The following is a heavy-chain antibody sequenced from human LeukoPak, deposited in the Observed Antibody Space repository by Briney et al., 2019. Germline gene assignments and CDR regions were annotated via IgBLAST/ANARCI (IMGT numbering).Heavy chain of an antibody. Sequence: ASVKVSCKASGGTFSSYAISWVRQAPGQGLEWMGGIIPIFGTANYAQKFQGRVTITADESTSTAYIELSSLRSEDTAVYYCARVGGYSGYEPLDYWGQGTLVTVSS. D-gene: IGHD5-12*01. CDR3: ARVGGYSGYEPLDY. CDR1: GGTFSSYA. J-gene: IGHJ4*02. CDR2: IIPIFGTA. V-gene: IGHV1-69*13.